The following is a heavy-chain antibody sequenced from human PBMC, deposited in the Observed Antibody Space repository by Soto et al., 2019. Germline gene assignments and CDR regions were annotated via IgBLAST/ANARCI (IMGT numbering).Heavy chain of an antibody. CDR2: IYSSGNT. J-gene: IGHJ5*02. V-gene: IGHV4-4*07. CDR1: GGTISGYY. Sequence: PSEALSLTCSVSGGTISGYYWTWIRQPAGKGLEWIGRIYSSGNTKYNPSLQSRVTMSLDTSNNQFSLRLTSVTAADTAVYYCARGQRFSDWFDPWGQGTLVTVSS. CDR3: ARGQRFSDWFDP. D-gene: IGHD3-3*01.